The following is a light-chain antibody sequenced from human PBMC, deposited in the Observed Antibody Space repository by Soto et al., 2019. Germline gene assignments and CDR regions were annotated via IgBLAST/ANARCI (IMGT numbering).Light chain of an antibody. J-gene: IGKJ5*01. V-gene: IGKV1-39*01. CDR3: QQTYSTPIN. Sequence: DSQRTQSPSSLSASVIDRVTITCRASHFISDYLNWYQQKPGIAPKLLIYAASSLQSGVPSRFSGSGSGTDFTLTISSLQPEDTATYYCQQTYSTPINFGQGTRLEI. CDR2: AAS. CDR1: HFISDY.